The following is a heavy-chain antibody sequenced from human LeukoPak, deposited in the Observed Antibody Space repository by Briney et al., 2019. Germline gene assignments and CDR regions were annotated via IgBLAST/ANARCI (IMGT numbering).Heavy chain of an antibody. D-gene: IGHD2-2*01. V-gene: IGHV3-9*01. CDR3: AKDRDCSSTGCSDISFDY. CDR2: ISWNGGSI. CDR1: GSTFDDYA. Sequence: GGSLRLSCAASGSTFDDYAMHWVRQAPGKGLEWVSGISWNGGSIGYADSVKGRFTISRDNAKNSLYLQMNSLRAEDTALYYCAKDRDCSSTGCSDISFDYWGQGTLVTVSS. J-gene: IGHJ4*02.